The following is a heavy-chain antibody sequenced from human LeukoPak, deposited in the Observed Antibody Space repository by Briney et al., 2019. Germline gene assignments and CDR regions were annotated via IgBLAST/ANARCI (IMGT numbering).Heavy chain of an antibody. CDR2: ISSSSSTI. J-gene: IGHJ3*02. CDR3: ARAKRNGFDI. Sequence: GGSLRLSCAASGFTFSSYWMSWVRQAPGKGLEWVSYISSSSSTIYYADSVKGRFTISRGNAMNSVYLQMNSLRAEDTAVYYCARAKRNGFDIWGQGTMVTVSS. CDR1: GFTFSSYW. V-gene: IGHV3-48*01.